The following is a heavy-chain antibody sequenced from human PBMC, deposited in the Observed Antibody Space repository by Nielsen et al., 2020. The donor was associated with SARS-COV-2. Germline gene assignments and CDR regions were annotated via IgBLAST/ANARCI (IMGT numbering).Heavy chain of an antibody. CDR3: AKDGPRVNSGSYDYYYYMDV. CDR1: GFTFSGYS. Sequence: GESLKISCAASGFTFSGYSMNWVRQAPGKGLEWVSCISGSSRYIYYADSVKGRFTISRDNSKNTLYLQMNSLRAEDTAVYYCAKDGPRVNSGSYDYYYYMDVWGKGTTVTVSS. D-gene: IGHD1-26*01. V-gene: IGHV3-21*01. CDR2: ISGSSRYI. J-gene: IGHJ6*03.